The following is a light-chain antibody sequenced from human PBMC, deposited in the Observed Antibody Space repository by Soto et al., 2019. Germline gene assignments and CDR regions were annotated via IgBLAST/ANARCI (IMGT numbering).Light chain of an antibody. CDR1: QSVSSY. Sequence: MALTPSPAQLSLSPGASPTLSFRASQSVSSYLAWYQQKPGQAPRLLIYGASSRATGIPDRFSGSGSGTDFTLTISRLEPEDFAVYYCQQDGSSPNPFGGGTKVDIK. CDR2: GAS. J-gene: IGKJ4*01. CDR3: QQDGSSPNP. V-gene: IGKV3-20*01.